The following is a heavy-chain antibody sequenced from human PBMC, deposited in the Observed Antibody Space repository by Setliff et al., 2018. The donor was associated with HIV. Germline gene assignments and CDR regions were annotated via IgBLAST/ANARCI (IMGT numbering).Heavy chain of an antibody. CDR3: ARVEAFGGVSYSYYYMDV. CDR2: ISTYSGNT. Sequence: ASVKVSCKASGYTFTHYDISWVRQDPGQGLEWMGWISTYSGNTNYAQKLQGRVTMTTDTSTSTAYMALRSLRSDDTAVYYCARVEAFGGVSYSYYYMDVWGKGTTVTVSS. CDR1: GYTFTHYD. J-gene: IGHJ6*03. V-gene: IGHV1-18*01. D-gene: IGHD3-16*01.